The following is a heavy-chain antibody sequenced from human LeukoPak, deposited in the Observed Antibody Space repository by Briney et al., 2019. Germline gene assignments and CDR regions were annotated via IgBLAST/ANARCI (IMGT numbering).Heavy chain of an antibody. CDR1: GFTFSSYG. D-gene: IGHD4-17*01. J-gene: IGHJ5*02. CDR3: ARERVNDYGDYEGFDP. V-gene: IGHV3-33*01. CDR2: IWYDGSNK. Sequence: PGGSLRLSCAASGFTFSSYGMHWVRQAPGKGLEWVAVIWYDGSNKYYADSVKGRFTISRENSKNTLYLQMNSLRAEDTAVYYCARERVNDYGDYEGFDPWGQGTLVTVSS.